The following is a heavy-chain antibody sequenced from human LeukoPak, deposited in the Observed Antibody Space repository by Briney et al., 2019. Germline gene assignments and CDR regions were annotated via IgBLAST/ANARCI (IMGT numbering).Heavy chain of an antibody. CDR1: GFTFSSYV. CDR2: ISYDGSNE. D-gene: IGHD1-14*01. J-gene: IGHJ4*02. Sequence: GGSLRLSCAASGFTFSSYVMHWVRQAPGKGLEWVAIISYDGSNEYYADSVKGRFTISRDNSKNTLYLQMNSLRAEDTAVYYCAREALTFRNNGYIDYWGQGTLVTVSS. V-gene: IGHV3-30*04. CDR3: AREALTFRNNGYIDY.